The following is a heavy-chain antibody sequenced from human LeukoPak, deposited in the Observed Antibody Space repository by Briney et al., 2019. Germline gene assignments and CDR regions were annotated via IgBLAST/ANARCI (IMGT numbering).Heavy chain of an antibody. CDR2: INWNGGST. CDR1: GFTFDDYG. CDR3: ARDYYGSGSLN. V-gene: IGHV3-20*04. Sequence: GGSLRLSCAASGFTFDDYGMSWVRQAPGKGLEWVSGINWNGGSTGYADSVKGRFTISRDNAKNSLYMQMSSLRAEDTALYYCARDYYGSGSLNWGQGTLVTVSS. J-gene: IGHJ4*02. D-gene: IGHD3-10*01.